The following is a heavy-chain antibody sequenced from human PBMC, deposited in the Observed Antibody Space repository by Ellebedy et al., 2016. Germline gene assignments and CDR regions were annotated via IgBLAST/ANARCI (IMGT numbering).Heavy chain of an antibody. D-gene: IGHD3-16*01. CDR3: AKELLGEGDFEY. J-gene: IGHJ4*02. V-gene: IGHV3-23*01. CDR2: ITTSGCST. Sequence: GGSLRLSXVASGFTFSSYAMNWVRQAPGKGLEWVAVITTSGCSTTYADSVKGRFTISRDHSKNTLYLQMNSLRAEDTAVYYSAKELLGEGDFEYWGQGTLVTVSS. CDR1: GFTFSSYA.